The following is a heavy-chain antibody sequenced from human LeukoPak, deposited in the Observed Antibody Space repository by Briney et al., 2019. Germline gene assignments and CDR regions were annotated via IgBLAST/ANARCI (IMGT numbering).Heavy chain of an antibody. CDR3: VRDYTSSWNYFDY. Sequence: GGSLRLSCAASGFTFSSYTMNWVRQAPGKGLEWVSSISSSSSYIYYADSLKGRFTISRDNAKNSLYLQMNSLRTEDTAVYYCVRDYTSSWNYFDYWGQGTLVIVSS. D-gene: IGHD6-13*01. V-gene: IGHV3-21*01. J-gene: IGHJ4*02. CDR2: ISSSSSYI. CDR1: GFTFSSYT.